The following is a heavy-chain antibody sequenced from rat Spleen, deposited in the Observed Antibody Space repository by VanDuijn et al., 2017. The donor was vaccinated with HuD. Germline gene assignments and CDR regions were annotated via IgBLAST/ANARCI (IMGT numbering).Heavy chain of an antibody. CDR1: GFTFSDSN. J-gene: IGHJ2*01. CDR3: ARAGIPTVVGDY. CDR2: ITYDGAHT. Sequence: EVQLVESGGGLVQPGRSLKLSCAASGFTFSDSNMAWVRQAPKKGLEWVATITYDGAHTYYRDSVKGRFTISRDNAQSTLYLQMNSLRSEDTATYYCARAGIPTVVGDYWGQGVMVTVSS. V-gene: IGHV5-7*01. D-gene: IGHD1-1*01.